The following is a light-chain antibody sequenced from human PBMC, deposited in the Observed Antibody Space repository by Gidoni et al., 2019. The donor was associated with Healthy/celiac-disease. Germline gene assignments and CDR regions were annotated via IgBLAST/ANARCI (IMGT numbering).Light chain of an antibody. CDR2: DAS. J-gene: IGKJ4*01. V-gene: IGKV3-11*01. CDR1: QSVSSY. Sequence: EIALTQSPAPLPLSPGERATLSCRASQSVSSYLAWYQQKPGQAPRLLIYDASNRATGIPARFSGSGSGTDFALTISSLEPEDFAVYYCQQRSNWPGFTFGGGTKVEIK. CDR3: QQRSNWPGFT.